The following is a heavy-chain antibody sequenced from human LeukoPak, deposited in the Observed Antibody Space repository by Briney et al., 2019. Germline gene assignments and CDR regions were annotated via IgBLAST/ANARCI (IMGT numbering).Heavy chain of an antibody. V-gene: IGHV4-38-2*02. D-gene: IGHD4-17*01. CDR2: LSHSGST. CDR3: ARAPYGDYHFDY. CDR1: AYSISSGYY. J-gene: IGHJ4*02. Sequence: SETLSLTCTVSAYSISSGYYWGWIRQPPGKGLEWIGSLSHSGSTYYNPSLKSRVTISVDTSKNQFSLKLSSVTAADTAVYYCARAPYGDYHFDYWGQGTLVTASS.